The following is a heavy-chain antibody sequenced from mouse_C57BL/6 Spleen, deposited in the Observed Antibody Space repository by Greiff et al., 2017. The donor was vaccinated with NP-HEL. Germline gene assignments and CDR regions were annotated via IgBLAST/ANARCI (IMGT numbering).Heavy chain of an antibody. D-gene: IGHD4-1*01. Sequence: QVQLQQPGAELVRPGSSVKLSCKASGYTFTSYWMDWVKQRPGQGLEWIGNIYPSDSETHYNQKFKDKATLTVDKSSSTAYMQLSSLTSEDSAVYYCARSNWDYFVYWGQGTTLTVSS. J-gene: IGHJ2*01. CDR2: IYPSDSET. CDR1: GYTFTSYW. V-gene: IGHV1-61*01. CDR3: ARSNWDYFVY.